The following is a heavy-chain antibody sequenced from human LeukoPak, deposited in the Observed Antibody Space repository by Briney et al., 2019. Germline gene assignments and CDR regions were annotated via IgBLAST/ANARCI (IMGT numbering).Heavy chain of an antibody. Sequence: ASVKVSCKASGYTFTSYDINWVRQATGQGLEWMGWMNPNSGNTGYAQKFQGRVTMTRNTSISTAYMELSSLRSEDTAVYYCARVEYYYDSSDYYGMDVWGQGTTVTVSS. CDR3: ARVEYYYDSSDYYGMDV. D-gene: IGHD3-22*01. CDR1: GYTFTSYD. V-gene: IGHV1-8*01. CDR2: MNPNSGNT. J-gene: IGHJ6*02.